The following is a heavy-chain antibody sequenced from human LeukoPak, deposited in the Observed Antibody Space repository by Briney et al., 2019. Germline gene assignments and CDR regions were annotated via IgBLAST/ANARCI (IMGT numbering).Heavy chain of an antibody. J-gene: IGHJ4*02. V-gene: IGHV3-7*03. Sequence: GGSLRLSCAASGFTFSSYWMRWVRQAPGKGLEWVANIKQDGSEKYYVDSVKGRFTISRDNAKKSLYLQMNSLRAEDTAVYYCARGKSGSSTSFGYWGQGTLVTVSS. CDR2: IKQDGSEK. CDR1: GFTFSSYW. CDR3: ARGKSGSSTSFGY. D-gene: IGHD2-2*01.